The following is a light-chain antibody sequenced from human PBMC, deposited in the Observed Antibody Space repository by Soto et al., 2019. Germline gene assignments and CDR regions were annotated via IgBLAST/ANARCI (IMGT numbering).Light chain of an antibody. CDR2: TAS. CDR3: QQYTGPPTT. J-gene: IGKJ5*01. Sequence: DSELTQWPCSLFNSVEDRVTVTCRASQRIGNYLSWYQQKPGKAPRLLIYTASSLQSGVPSRFSGSGAGTDFTLTITRLQPEDSAVYFCQQYTGPPTTFGQGTRLEIK. V-gene: IGKV1-39*01. CDR1: QRIGNY.